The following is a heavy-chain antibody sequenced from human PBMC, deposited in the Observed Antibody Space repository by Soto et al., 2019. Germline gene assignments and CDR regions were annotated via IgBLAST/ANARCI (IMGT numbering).Heavy chain of an antibody. CDR2: MNPSSANT. D-gene: IGHD3-16*01. CDR1: RYTFISYD. V-gene: IGHV1-8*01. J-gene: IGHJ6*02. Sequence: GAAVKVSCKASRYTFISYDINWVRQAPGQGLEWMGWMNPSSANTGYAQKFQGRISMTRNTSMNTGYMELNSLTSEDTAVYYCTRGQEVWWNAGPLGLHGLDVWGQGTPVTVSS. CDR3: TRGQEVWWNAGPLGLHGLDV.